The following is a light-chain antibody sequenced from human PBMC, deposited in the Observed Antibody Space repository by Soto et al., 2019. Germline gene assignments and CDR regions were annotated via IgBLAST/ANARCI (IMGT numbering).Light chain of an antibody. V-gene: IGLV1-51*01. CDR2: DNN. Sequence: QCVLTQPPSGSAAPGQKVTISCSGSSSNIGNHYVSWYQQLPGTAPKLLIYDNNERPSGIPDRFSGSKSGTSATLGITGLQTGDEADYYCGTWDSSLSAVVFGGGTKLTVL. CDR1: SSNIGNHY. J-gene: IGLJ2*01. CDR3: GTWDSSLSAVV.